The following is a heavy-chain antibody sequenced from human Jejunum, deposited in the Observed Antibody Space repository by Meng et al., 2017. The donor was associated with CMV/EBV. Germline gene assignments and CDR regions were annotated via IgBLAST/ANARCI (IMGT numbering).Heavy chain of an antibody. V-gene: IGHV2-5*02. D-gene: IGHD6-13*01. CDR2: IYWDDDK. Sequence: QLTLKEFGPTLVKPTQTLTLPCPFSGFSLSTWGVGVGWIRQPPGKALEWLALIYWDDDKRYRPSLKSRLTITKDTSKNQVVLTMTNMDPVDTATYYCAHRLYDISWSNYYFDYWGQGTLVTVSS. J-gene: IGHJ4*02. CDR3: AHRLYDISWSNYYFDY. CDR1: GFSLSTWGVG.